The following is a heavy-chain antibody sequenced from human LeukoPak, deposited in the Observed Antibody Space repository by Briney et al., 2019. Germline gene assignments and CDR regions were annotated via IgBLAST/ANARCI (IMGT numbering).Heavy chain of an antibody. D-gene: IGHD2-2*01. Sequence: RGSLRLSCAASGFTFSSYSMNWVRQAPGKGLEWVSSISSSSSYIYYADSVKGRFTISRDNAKNSLYLQMNSLRAEDTAVYYCARFGCSSTSCYYYYYYYYMDVWGKGTTVTVSS. V-gene: IGHV3-21*01. J-gene: IGHJ6*03. CDR1: GFTFSSYS. CDR2: ISSSSSYI. CDR3: ARFGCSSTSCYYYYYYYYMDV.